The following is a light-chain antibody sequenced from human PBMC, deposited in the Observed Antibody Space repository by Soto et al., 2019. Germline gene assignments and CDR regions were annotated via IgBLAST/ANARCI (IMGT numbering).Light chain of an antibody. CDR1: QGISSY. V-gene: IGKV1-9*01. CDR3: QRSYITPWT. Sequence: DIQLTQSPSFLSASVGDRVTITCRASQGISSYLAWYQQKPGKAPKLLIYAASTLQSGVPSRFSGSGSGTEFTLTISSLQPEDFATYYCQRSYITPWTFGQGTKVDIK. J-gene: IGKJ1*01. CDR2: AAS.